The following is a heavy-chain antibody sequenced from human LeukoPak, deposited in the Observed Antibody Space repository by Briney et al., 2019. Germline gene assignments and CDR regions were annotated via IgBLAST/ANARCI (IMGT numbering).Heavy chain of an antibody. CDR1: GGSISSSNW. J-gene: IGHJ5*02. D-gene: IGHD3-10*01. Sequence: SGTLSLTCAVSGGSISSSNWWSWVRQPPGKGLEWIGEIYHSGGTNYNPSLKSRVTISVDKSKNQFSLKLSSVTAADTAVYYCARATMVRGVIIRNWFDPWGQGTLVTVSS. CDR3: ARATMVRGVIIRNWFDP. CDR2: IYHSGGT. V-gene: IGHV4-4*02.